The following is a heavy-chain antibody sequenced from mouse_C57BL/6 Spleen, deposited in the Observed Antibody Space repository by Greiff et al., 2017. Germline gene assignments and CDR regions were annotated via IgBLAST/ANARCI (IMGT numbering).Heavy chain of an antibody. CDR1: GFTFSNYW. Sequence: DVMLVESGGGLVQPGGSMKLSCVASGFTFSNYWMNWVRQSPEKGLEWVAQIRLKSDNYATHYAESVKGRFTISRDDSKSSVYLQMNNLRAEDTGIYYCTAEIYYGNYAVYFDYWGQGTTLTFSS. J-gene: IGHJ2*01. CDR3: TAEIYYGNYAVYFDY. CDR2: IRLKSDNYAT. D-gene: IGHD2-1*01. V-gene: IGHV6-3*01.